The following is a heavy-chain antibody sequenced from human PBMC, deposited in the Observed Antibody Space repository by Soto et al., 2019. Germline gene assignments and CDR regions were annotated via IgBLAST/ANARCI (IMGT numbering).Heavy chain of an antibody. V-gene: IGHV1-58*01. J-gene: IGHJ3*02. D-gene: IGHD1-1*01. CDR3: ATWREREHAYDI. Sequence: SVKVSCKASGFTFTSSAVQWVRQARGQRLEWIGWIVVGSGNTNYAQKFQERVTITRDMSTSTAYMELSSLRSEDTAVYYCATWREREHAYDIWGQGTTVTVSS. CDR1: GFTFTSSA. CDR2: IVVGSGNT.